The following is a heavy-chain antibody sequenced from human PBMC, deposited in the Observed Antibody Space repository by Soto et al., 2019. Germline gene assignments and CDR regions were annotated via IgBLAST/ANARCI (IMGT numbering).Heavy chain of an antibody. D-gene: IGHD1-1*01. CDR3: ARDGIKRHYYYGMDV. J-gene: IGHJ6*02. Sequence: QVQLVESGGGVVQPGRSLRLSCAASGFTFNTYAIHWVRQAPGKGLKWVAAISNDGGNKYYADSVKDRFTISRDNSKSTLYLQMNSLRAEDTAVYYCARDGIKRHYYYGMDVWGQGTTVTVSS. CDR1: GFTFNTYA. V-gene: IGHV3-30-3*01. CDR2: ISNDGGNK.